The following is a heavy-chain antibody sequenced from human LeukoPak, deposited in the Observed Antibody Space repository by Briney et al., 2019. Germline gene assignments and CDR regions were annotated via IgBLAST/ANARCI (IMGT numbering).Heavy chain of an antibody. CDR2: IIPIFGTA. Sequence: VASVKVSCKASGGTFSSYAISWVRQAPGQGLESMGGIIPIFGTANYAQKFQGRVTITTDESTSTAYMELSSLRSEDTAVYYCARASGSYYYYYMDVWGKGTTVTVSS. CDR1: GGTFSSYA. CDR3: ARASGSYYYYYMDV. V-gene: IGHV1-69*05. D-gene: IGHD6-25*01. J-gene: IGHJ6*03.